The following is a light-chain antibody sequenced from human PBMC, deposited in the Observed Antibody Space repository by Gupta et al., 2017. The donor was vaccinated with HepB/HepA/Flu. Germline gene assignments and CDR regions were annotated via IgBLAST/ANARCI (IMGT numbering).Light chain of an antibody. CDR2: DAS. V-gene: IGKV1-33*01. CDR1: QDITNY. J-gene: IGKJ2*02. Sequence: DIQMTQSPSSLSASVGDRVTITCQASQDITNYLNWYQQKPGKPPKLLIYDASNLETGVPSRFSGSGSGTRFSFTISSLQPEDIATYYCQQYYNFSCTFGQGTKMEIK. CDR3: QQYYNFSCT.